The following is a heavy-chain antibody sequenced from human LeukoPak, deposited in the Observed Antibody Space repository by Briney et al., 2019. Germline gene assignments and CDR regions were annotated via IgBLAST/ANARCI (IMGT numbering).Heavy chain of an antibody. CDR3: ARDAYYYASDS. Sequence: GGSLRLSCTASGFTFSSYSLNWVRQAPGKGLEWVSSVSTGSNYIYYAGSVKGRFTVSRDNAKNSLYLQMNSLRAEDTAVYYCARDAYYYASDSWGRGTLVTVSS. V-gene: IGHV3-21*06. D-gene: IGHD3-10*01. J-gene: IGHJ4*02. CDR1: GFTFSSYS. CDR2: VSTGSNYI.